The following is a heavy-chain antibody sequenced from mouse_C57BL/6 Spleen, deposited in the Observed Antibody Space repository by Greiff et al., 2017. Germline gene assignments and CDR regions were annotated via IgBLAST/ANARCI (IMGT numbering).Heavy chain of an antibody. CDR3: TRDRDYDGGAWFAY. Sequence: EVKLVESGEGLVKPGGSLKLSCAASGFTFSSYAMSWVRQTPEKRLEWVAYISSGGDYIYYADTVKGRFTISRDNARNTLYLQMSSLKSEDTAMYYCTRDRDYDGGAWFAYWGQGTLVTVSA. CDR1: GFTFSSYA. CDR2: ISSGGDYI. D-gene: IGHD2-4*01. J-gene: IGHJ3*01. V-gene: IGHV5-9-1*02.